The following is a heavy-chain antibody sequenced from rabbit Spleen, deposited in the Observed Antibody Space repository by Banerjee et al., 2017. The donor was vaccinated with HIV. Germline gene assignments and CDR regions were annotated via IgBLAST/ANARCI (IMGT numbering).Heavy chain of an antibody. CDR1: GFDFSSYG. V-gene: IGHV1S47*01. CDR3: ARDTGSSFSSYGMDL. CDR2: IDPIFGST. D-gene: IGHD8-1*01. Sequence: QEQLVESGGGLVQPGGFLKLSCKASGFDFSSYGVSWVRQAPGKGLEWIGYIDPIFGSTYCASWVNGRFTISRHNAQNTLYLQPNSLTAADTATYFCARDTGSSFSSYGMDLWGPGTLVTVS. J-gene: IGHJ6*01.